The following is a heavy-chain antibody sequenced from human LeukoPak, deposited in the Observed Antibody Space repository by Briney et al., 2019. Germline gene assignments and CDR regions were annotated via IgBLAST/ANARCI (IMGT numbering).Heavy chain of an antibody. CDR3: ARQWLVSPLFDY. V-gene: IGHV4-34*01. CDR1: GGSFSGYY. CDR2: INHSGST. Sequence: SSETLSLTCAVYGGSFSGYYWSWIRQPPGKGLEWIGEINHSGSTNYNPSLRSRVTVSVHTSKNQLSLKLSSVTAADTAVYYCARQWLVSPLFDYWGQGTLVTASS. D-gene: IGHD6-19*01. J-gene: IGHJ4*02.